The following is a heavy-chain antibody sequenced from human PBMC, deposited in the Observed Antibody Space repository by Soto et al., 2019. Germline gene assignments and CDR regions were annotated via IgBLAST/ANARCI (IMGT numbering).Heavy chain of an antibody. Sequence: PSETLSLTCTVSGGSLSSYSWGWIRQPPGRGLELIGSLYYSGSTHFNPSLQSRVTIPVDTSKNQFSLRLTSVTAADTAVYYCARVYSYDSRVYSPAVFDIGGQGTLVTVS. CDR3: ARVYSYDSRVYSPAVFDI. D-gene: IGHD3-22*01. J-gene: IGHJ3*02. CDR2: LYYSGST. CDR1: GGSLSSYS. V-gene: IGHV4-59*01.